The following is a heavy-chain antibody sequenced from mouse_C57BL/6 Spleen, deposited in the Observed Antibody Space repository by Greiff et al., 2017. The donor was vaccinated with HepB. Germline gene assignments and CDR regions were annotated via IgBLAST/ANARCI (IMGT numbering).Heavy chain of an antibody. Sequence: VQLQLSVPELVKPGASVKISCKASGYSFTGYYLRWVKQSHGNILDWIGYIYPYNGVSSYNQKFTGKVPLSVVTSSSTAYMELRSLTSEDSAVYYCARYLASYAMDYWGQGTSVTV. V-gene: IGHV1-31*01. D-gene: IGHD5-1*01. CDR3: ARYLASYAMDY. CDR2: IYPYNGVS. CDR1: GYSFTGYY. J-gene: IGHJ4*01.